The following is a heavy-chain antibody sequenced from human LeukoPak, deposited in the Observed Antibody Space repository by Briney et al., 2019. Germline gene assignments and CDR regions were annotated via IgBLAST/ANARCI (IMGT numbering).Heavy chain of an antibody. D-gene: IGHD2-2*03. CDR3: ARGQVDIVVVPASYYYYMDV. CDR1: GGSISSYY. Sequence: SETLSLTCTVSGGSISSYYWSWIRQPPGKGLEWIGYIYYSGSTNYNPSLKSRVTISVDTSKNQFSLKLSSVTAADTAVYYYARGQVDIVVVPASYYYYMDVWGKGTTVTVS. CDR2: IYYSGST. J-gene: IGHJ6*03. V-gene: IGHV4-59*01.